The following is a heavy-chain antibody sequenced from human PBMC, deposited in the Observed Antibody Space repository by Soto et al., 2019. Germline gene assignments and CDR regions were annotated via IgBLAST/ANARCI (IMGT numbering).Heavy chain of an antibody. J-gene: IGHJ6*02. D-gene: IGHD6-13*01. Sequence: GGSLRLSCEASGFNFRSYCMDWVRQAPGKGLEWVASISSSSTFSYYADSVKGRFTISRDNAHNSVSLQMNSLRAEDTAVYYCARGPCQQLVLYFYYGMDLWGQGTTVTVSS. CDR2: ISSSSTFS. CDR3: ARGPCQQLVLYFYYGMDL. CDR1: GFNFRSYC. V-gene: IGHV3-21*01.